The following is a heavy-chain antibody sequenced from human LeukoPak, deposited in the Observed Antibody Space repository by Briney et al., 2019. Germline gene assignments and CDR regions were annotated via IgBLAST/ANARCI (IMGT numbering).Heavy chain of an antibody. D-gene: IGHD5-12*01. J-gene: IGHJ6*02. CDR2: VESDASRT. Sequence: PGGSLRLSCVASGFTLSDHWMYWVRQGPSRGLAHVSRVESDASRTTYADSVKGRFTISRDDAKNTMYLQMNSLRVEDTAVYYCVKGGHKLDIQTTRYYYGLDVWGQGTTVAVS. CDR3: VKGGHKLDIQTTRYYYGLDV. V-gene: IGHV3-74*03. CDR1: GFTLSDHW.